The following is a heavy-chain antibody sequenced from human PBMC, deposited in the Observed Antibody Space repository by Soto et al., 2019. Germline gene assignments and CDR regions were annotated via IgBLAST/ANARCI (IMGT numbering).Heavy chain of an antibody. CDR1: GYTFTSYA. CDR2: INAGNGNT. CDR3: ARVVGIAVDDY. Sequence: QVQLVQSGAEVKKPGASVKVSCKASGYTFTSYAMHWVRQAAGQRLEWMGWINAGNGNTKYSQKFQGRVTITRDTSASKAYMELSSLRSEDTAVYYCARVVGIAVDDYWGQGTLVTVSS. J-gene: IGHJ4*02. D-gene: IGHD6-19*01. V-gene: IGHV1-3*01.